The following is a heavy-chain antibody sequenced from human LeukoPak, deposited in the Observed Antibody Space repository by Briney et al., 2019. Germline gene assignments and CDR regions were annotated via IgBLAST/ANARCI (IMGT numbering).Heavy chain of an antibody. CDR2: FTGSGSYT. D-gene: IGHD3-22*01. V-gene: IGHV3-21*01. CDR3: ATSDSSGYYFSYY. CDR1: GFTFSGYS. J-gene: IGHJ4*02. Sequence: GGSLRLSCAASGFTFSGYSMNWLRQAPGGGLEWGSFFTGSGSYTYYADSVKGRFTISRDSAKNSLYLQMNSLRAEDTAVYYCATSDSSGYYFSYYWGQGTLVTVSS.